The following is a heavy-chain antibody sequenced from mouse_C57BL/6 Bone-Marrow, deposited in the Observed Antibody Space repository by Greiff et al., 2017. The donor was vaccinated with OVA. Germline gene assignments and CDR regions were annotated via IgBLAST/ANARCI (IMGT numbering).Heavy chain of an antibody. Sequence: VQLQQSGAELVRPGASVKLSCTASGFNIQDYYMHWVKQRPEQGLEWIGRIDPEDGDTEYAPKFQGKATMTADTSSNTAYLQLSSLTSEDTAVYYCTTGVTTRAWFAYWGQGTLVTVSA. CDR1: GFNIQDYY. V-gene: IGHV14-1*01. D-gene: IGHD2-2*01. CDR2: IDPEDGDT. J-gene: IGHJ3*01. CDR3: TTGVTTRAWFAY.